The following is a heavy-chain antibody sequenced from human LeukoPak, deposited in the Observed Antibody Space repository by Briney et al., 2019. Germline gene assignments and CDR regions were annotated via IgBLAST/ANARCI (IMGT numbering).Heavy chain of an antibody. CDR1: GFTFSTYG. D-gene: IGHD6-13*01. CDR3: AYGSSWTYDFDY. V-gene: IGHV3-30*03. Sequence: GGSLRLSCAASGFTFSTYGMHWVRQAPGRGLEWVALLSSDGGNKYYADSVKGRFTISRDNSKNTLYLQMNSLRVEDTALYYCAYGSSWTYDFDYWGQGTLVTVSS. CDR2: LSSDGGNK. J-gene: IGHJ4*02.